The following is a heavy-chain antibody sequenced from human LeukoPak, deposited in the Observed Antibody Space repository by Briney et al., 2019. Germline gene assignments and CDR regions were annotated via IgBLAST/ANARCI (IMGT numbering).Heavy chain of an antibody. D-gene: IGHD3-22*01. V-gene: IGHV5-51*01. CDR3: ARSRAPPRDYYESSGLDC. CDR2: IYPGDSDT. J-gene: IGHJ4*02. Sequence: GESLKISCEGSGYTFTSYWIAWVRQMPGKGLEWMGFIYPGDSDTRYSPSFRGQVTIAADKSISTAYLQWSSLKASDTAMYYCARSRAPPRDYYESSGLDCWGQGTQVTVSS. CDR1: GYTFTSYW.